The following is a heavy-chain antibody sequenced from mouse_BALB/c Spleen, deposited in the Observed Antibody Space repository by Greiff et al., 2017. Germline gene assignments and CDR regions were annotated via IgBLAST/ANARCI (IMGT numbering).Heavy chain of an antibody. CDR3: ARSGLREAWFAY. CDR1: GYIFTSYY. V-gene: IGHV1S56*01. D-gene: IGHD2-2*01. CDR2: IYPGNVNT. Sequence: QVQLQQSGPELVKPGASVRISCKASGYIFTSYYIHWVKQRPGQGLEWIGWIYPGNVNTKYNEKFKGKATLTADKSSSTAYMQLSSLTSEDSAVYFCARSGLREAWFAYWGQGTLVTVSA. J-gene: IGHJ3*01.